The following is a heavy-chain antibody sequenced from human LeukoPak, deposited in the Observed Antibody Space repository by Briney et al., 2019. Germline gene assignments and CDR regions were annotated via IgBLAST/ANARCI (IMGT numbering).Heavy chain of an antibody. Sequence: GASVKVSCKASGYTFTSYAMNWVRQAPGQGLEWMGWINTNTGNPTYAQGFTGRFVFSLDTSVSTAYLQISSLKAEDTAVYYCARDILRSGSSPYYYYYYMDIWGKGTTVTVSS. V-gene: IGHV7-4-1*02. D-gene: IGHD3-10*01. CDR2: INTNTGNP. CDR3: ARDILRSGSSPYYYYYYMDI. CDR1: GYTFTSYA. J-gene: IGHJ6*03.